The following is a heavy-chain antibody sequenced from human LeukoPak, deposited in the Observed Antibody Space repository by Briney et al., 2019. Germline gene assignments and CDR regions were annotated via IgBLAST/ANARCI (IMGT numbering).Heavy chain of an antibody. CDR3: ARVRYYDSSGYYPRRAFDI. V-gene: IGHV4-38-2*02. Sequence: SETLSLTRTVSGYSFSSGYYWGWIRQPPGKGLEWIGSIYHSGSTYYNPSLKSRVTISVDTSKNQFSLKLSSVTAADTAVYYCARVRYYDSSGYYPRRAFDIWGQGTMVTVSS. J-gene: IGHJ3*02. CDR1: GYSFSSGYY. CDR2: IYHSGST. D-gene: IGHD3-22*01.